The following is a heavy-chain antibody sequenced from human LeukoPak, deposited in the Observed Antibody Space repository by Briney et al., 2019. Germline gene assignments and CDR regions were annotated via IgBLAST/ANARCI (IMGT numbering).Heavy chain of an antibody. Sequence: GGSLRLFCAASGFTFSSYGMHWVRQAPGKGPEWVAVIWYDGSNKYYADSVKGRFTISRDNSKNTLYLQMNSLRAEDTAVYYCAKGKRSSQRGSFDYWGQGTLVTVSS. D-gene: IGHD6-13*01. V-gene: IGHV3-33*06. CDR1: GFTFSSYG. J-gene: IGHJ4*02. CDR2: IWYDGSNK. CDR3: AKGKRSSQRGSFDY.